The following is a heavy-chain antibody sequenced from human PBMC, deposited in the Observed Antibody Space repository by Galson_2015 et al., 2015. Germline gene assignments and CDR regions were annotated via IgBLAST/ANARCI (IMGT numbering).Heavy chain of an antibody. CDR2: IYSGGST. CDR1: GFTVSSNY. J-gene: IGHJ2*01. D-gene: IGHD3-3*01. V-gene: IGHV3-53*01. Sequence: SLRLSCAASGFTVSSNYMSWVRQAPGKGLEWVSVIYSGGSTYYADSVKGRFTISRDNSKNTLYLQMNSLRAEDTAVYYCASFLEWFTAWYFDLWGRGTLVTVSS. CDR3: ASFLEWFTAWYFDL.